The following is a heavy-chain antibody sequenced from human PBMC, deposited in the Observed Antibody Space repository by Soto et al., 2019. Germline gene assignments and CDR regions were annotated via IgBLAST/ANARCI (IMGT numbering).Heavy chain of an antibody. CDR3: ARDRVAVAGMRGYPFDY. J-gene: IGHJ4*02. V-gene: IGHV3-21*01. Sequence: GGSLRLSCASSGFTFSSYSMNCFRQAPGNGLEWVSSISSSSSYIYYADSVKGRFTISRDNAKNSLYLQMNSLRAEDTAVYYCARDRVAVAGMRGYPFDYWGQGTLVTVSS. CDR1: GFTFSSYS. D-gene: IGHD6-19*01. CDR2: ISSSSSYI.